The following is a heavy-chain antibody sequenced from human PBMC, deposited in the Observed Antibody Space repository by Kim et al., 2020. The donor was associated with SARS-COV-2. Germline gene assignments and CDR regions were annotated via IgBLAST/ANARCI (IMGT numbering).Heavy chain of an antibody. CDR2: INPNSGGT. CDR1: GYTFTGYY. Sequence: ASVKVSCKASGYTFTGYYMHWVRQAPGQGLEWMGWINPNSGGTNYAQKFQGRVTMTRDTSISTAYMELSRLRSDDTAVYYCARDTYDYGDYWYFDLWGRGTLVTVSS. D-gene: IGHD4-17*01. CDR3: ARDTYDYGDYWYFDL. J-gene: IGHJ2*01. V-gene: IGHV1-2*02.